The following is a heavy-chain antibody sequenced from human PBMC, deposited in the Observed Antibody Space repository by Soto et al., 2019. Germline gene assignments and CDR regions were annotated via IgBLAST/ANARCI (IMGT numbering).Heavy chain of an antibody. Sequence: PSETLSLTCTVSGGSISSSYCSWFRQPPAKGLEWIGEISHSGGTSYNPSLESRVTISVDTSKNQFSLKLTSVTPADTAVYYCARFWEGYKFGYPQYYLDYWGQGTLVTVSS. CDR3: ARFWEGYKFGYPQYYLDY. J-gene: IGHJ4*02. D-gene: IGHD5-18*01. CDR2: ISHSGGT. V-gene: IGHV4-34*01. CDR1: GGSISSSY.